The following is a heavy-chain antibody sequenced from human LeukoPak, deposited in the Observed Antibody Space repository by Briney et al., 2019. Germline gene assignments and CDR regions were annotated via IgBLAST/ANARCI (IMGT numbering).Heavy chain of an antibody. CDR2: INPKSGVT. Sequence: GSMKVSCNTSGYTFTDYYIHWVRQAPGQGLEWMGWINPKSGVTNYAQNFQDRVTLTSDTSISTAYMDLSGLTSGDTAVYYCARALGNYYDSTVYQAYWGQGHLVTVSS. CDR1: GYTFTDYY. J-gene: IGHJ4*02. D-gene: IGHD3-22*01. CDR3: ARALGNYYDSTVYQAY. V-gene: IGHV1-2*02.